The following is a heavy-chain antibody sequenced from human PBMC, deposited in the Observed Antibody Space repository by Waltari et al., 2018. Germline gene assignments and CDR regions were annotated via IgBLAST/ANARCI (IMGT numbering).Heavy chain of an antibody. CDR3: AKDTPPSTYSLGYFDC. CDR2: ISGSGGPT. J-gene: IGHJ4*02. CDR1: GLSFSDYA. Sequence: EVQLTESGGGLVQPGGSLRLSCAASGLSFSDYAMAWVRQAPGGELEWGSVISGSGGPTYYADSVKGRFTISRDDSKNTLYLQMNSLGVEDTAVYYCAKDTPPSTYSLGYFDCWGQGTLVTVSS. V-gene: IGHV3-23*01. D-gene: IGHD4-4*01.